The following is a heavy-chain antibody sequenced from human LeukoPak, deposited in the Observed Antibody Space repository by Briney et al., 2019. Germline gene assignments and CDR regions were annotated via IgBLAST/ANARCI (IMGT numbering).Heavy chain of an antibody. Sequence: SQTLSLTCTVSGGSISSGSYYWSWIRQPPGKGLEWIGYIYYSGSTYYNPSLKSRVTISVDTSKNQFSLKLSSVTAADTAVYYCARVRTYYDFWSGYSYNWFDPWGQGTLVTVSS. V-gene: IGHV4-30-4*08. CDR2: IYYSGST. D-gene: IGHD3-3*01. CDR3: ARVRTYYDFWSGYSYNWFDP. CDR1: GGSISSGSYY. J-gene: IGHJ5*02.